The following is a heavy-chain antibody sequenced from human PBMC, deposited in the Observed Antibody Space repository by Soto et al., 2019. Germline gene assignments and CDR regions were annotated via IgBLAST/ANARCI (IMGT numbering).Heavy chain of an antibody. CDR3: ARADYYDSSAYYFSGWFDP. Sequence: EVQLVESGGGLVKPGGSLRLSCAASGFTFSAYNMNWVRQAPGKGLEWVSSISSSSSIYYADSVKGRFTISRDNAKTSLYLQMNSLRAEDTAVYYCARADYYDSSAYYFSGWFDPWGQGTLVTVSS. V-gene: IGHV3-21*01. D-gene: IGHD3-22*01. CDR2: ISSSSSI. CDR1: GFTFSAYN. J-gene: IGHJ5*02.